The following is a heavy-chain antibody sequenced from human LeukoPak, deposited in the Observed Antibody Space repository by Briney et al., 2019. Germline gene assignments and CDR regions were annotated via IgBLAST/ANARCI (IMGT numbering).Heavy chain of an antibody. D-gene: IGHD4-11*01. CDR1: GGSISSYY. V-gene: IGHV4-59*01. Sequence: SETLSLACTVSGGSISSYYWSWIRQPPGQGLEWIGYIYYSVSTNYNPSLKSRVTISVDTSKNQFSLKLSSVTAADTAVYYCARDYRAFDIWGQGTMVTVSS. J-gene: IGHJ3*02. CDR2: IYYSVST. CDR3: ARDYRAFDI.